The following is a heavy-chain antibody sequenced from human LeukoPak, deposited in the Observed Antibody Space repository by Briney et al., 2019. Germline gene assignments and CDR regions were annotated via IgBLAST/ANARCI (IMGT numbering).Heavy chain of an antibody. Sequence: PGGSLRLSCAASGFTFSSYAMSWVRQAPGKGLEWVSAISGSGGSTSYADSVKGRFTISRDNSKNTLYLQMNSLRAEDTAVYYCAKDSGDYVIATDYWGQGTLVTVSS. CDR1: GFTFSSYA. V-gene: IGHV3-23*01. D-gene: IGHD4-17*01. CDR3: AKDSGDYVIATDY. CDR2: ISGSGGST. J-gene: IGHJ4*02.